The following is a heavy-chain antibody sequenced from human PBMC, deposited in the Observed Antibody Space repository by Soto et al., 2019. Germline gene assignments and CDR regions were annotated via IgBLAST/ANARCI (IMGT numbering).Heavy chain of an antibody. V-gene: IGHV4-39*01. Sequence: SGTLSLTCTVTGDFISSRIYYWSWIRQPPGKGLEWIGSIYYSGSTYNNPSLRSRVSMSIDTSTDKFSLKLKSVTAADTALYFCARQRMSVVPQAYFDVSGPGSLLTVSS. J-gene: IGHJ4*02. CDR2: IYYSGST. D-gene: IGHD2-21*01. CDR3: ARQRMSVVPQAYFDV. CDR1: GDFISSRIYY.